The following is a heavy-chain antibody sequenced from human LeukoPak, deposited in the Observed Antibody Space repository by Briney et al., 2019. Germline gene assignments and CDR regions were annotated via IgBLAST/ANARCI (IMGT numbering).Heavy chain of an antibody. J-gene: IGHJ5*02. D-gene: IGHD5-18*01. Sequence: PSETLSLTCTVCGGFISSYYWRWLRRPPGRGLEWFGYFYYSGSTNYNPSLKSRVTISVDTSKNQFSLKLSSVTAADTAVYYCARLEIGYSYGYVECGENNWFDPCGQGTLVTVSS. CDR2: FYYSGST. CDR1: GGFISSYY. V-gene: IGHV4-59*08. CDR3: ARLEIGYSYGYVECGENNWFDP.